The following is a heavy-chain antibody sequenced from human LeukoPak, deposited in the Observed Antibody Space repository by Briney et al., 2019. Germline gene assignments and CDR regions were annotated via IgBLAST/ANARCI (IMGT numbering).Heavy chain of an antibody. J-gene: IGHJ4*02. Sequence: GGSLRLSCAASGFTFDDYAMHWVRQAPGKGLEWVSGISWNSGSIGYADSVKGRFTISRDNAKNSLYLQMNSLRAEDTALYYCAKGSHYDILTGYYAGFDYWGQGTLVTVSS. CDR3: AKGSHYDILTGYYAGFDY. D-gene: IGHD3-9*01. CDR1: GFTFDDYA. CDR2: ISWNSGSI. V-gene: IGHV3-9*01.